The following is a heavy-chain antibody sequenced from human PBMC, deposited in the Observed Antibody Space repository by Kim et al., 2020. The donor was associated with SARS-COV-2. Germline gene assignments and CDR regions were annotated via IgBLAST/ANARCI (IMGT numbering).Heavy chain of an antibody. CDR2: ISTSNTNT. V-gene: IGHV1-18*01. Sequence: ASVKVSCEASGYTFSSYGINWVRQAPGQGLEWMGWISTSNTNTDYAQNFQGRVTMTADTSTNTAYMELRSLKSDDTAVYHCARDGDSYGDFVSWGQGTLVTGSS. D-gene: IGHD4-17*01. CDR1: GYTFSSYG. CDR3: ARDGDSYGDFVS. J-gene: IGHJ5*02.